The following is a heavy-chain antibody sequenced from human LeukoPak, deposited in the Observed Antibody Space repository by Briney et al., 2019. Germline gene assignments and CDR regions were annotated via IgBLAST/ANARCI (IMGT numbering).Heavy chain of an antibody. Sequence: GASVKVSCKASGYTFTGYYMYWVRQAPGQGLEWMGRINPNSGGTNYAQKFQGRVTMTRDTSISTAYMELSRLRSDDTAVCYCARDMGEVVGATLDYWGQGTLVTVSS. CDR3: ARDMGEVVGATLDY. J-gene: IGHJ4*02. V-gene: IGHV1-2*06. CDR2: INPNSGGT. CDR1: GYTFTGYY. D-gene: IGHD1-26*01.